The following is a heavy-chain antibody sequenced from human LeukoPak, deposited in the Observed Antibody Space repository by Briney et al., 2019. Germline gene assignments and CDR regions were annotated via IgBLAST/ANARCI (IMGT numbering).Heavy chain of an antibody. J-gene: IGHJ4*02. CDR3: ARGPSSSWYRGYYFDY. V-gene: IGHV3-21*01. D-gene: IGHD6-13*01. Sequence: GGSLRLSCAASGFTFSSYSMNWVRQAPGKGLEWVSSISSSSSYIYYADSVKGRFTISRDNAKNSLYLQMNSLRAEDTAVYYCARGPSSSWYRGYYFDYWGQGTLDTVSS. CDR2: ISSSSSYI. CDR1: GFTFSSYS.